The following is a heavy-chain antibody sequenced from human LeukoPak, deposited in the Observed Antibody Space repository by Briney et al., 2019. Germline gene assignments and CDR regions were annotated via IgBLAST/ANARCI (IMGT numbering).Heavy chain of an antibody. J-gene: IGHJ4*02. V-gene: IGHV1-69*05. CDR1: GGTFSSDA. CDR2: IILIFGTA. CDR3: ARDMRRHGESGYGFDY. Sequence: SVKVSCKASGGTFSSDAISWVRQAAGQGLEWMGGIILIFGTANYAQNFQGSVTITTDESTSTAYMELSSLRSEDTAVYYCARDMRRHGESGYGFDYWGQGIRVTVSS. D-gene: IGHD5-12*01.